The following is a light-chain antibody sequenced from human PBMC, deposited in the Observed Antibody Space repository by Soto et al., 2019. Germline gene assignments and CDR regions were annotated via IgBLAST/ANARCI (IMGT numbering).Light chain of an antibody. J-gene: IGKJ2*01. CDR1: QSVSSSY. CDR2: GAS. Sequence: EIVLTQSPGTLSLSPGERATLSCRASQSVSSSYLAWYQQKPGQAPRLLIYGASSRATGIPDRFSGSGSGTDFTLTISRLEPEDCAVYYCQRYGGSYTFGQGTKLEIK. CDR3: QRYGGSYT. V-gene: IGKV3-20*01.